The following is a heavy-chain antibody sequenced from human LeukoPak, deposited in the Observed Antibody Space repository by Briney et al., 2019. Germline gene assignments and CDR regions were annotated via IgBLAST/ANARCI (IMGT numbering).Heavy chain of an antibody. CDR2: IYTSGST. CDR1: GGSISSGSYY. V-gene: IGHV4-61*02. CDR3: ASRHYYDSSFDY. Sequence: SETLSLTCTVSGGSISSGSYYWSWIRQPAGKGLEWIGRIYTSGSTNYNPSLKSRVTISVDTSKNQFSLKLSSVTAADTAVYYCASRHYYDSSFDYWGQGTLVTVSS. D-gene: IGHD3-22*01. J-gene: IGHJ4*02.